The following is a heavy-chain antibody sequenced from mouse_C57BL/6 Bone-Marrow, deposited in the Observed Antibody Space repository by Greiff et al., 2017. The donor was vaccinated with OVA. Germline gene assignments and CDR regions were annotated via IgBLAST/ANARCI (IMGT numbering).Heavy chain of an antibody. J-gene: IGHJ4*01. CDR2: INYDGSST. CDR3: ARAGYDGYHYAMDY. Sequence: DVHLVESEGGLVQPGSSMKLSCTASGFTFSDYYMAWVRQVPEKGLEWVANINYDGSSTYYLDSLKSRFIISRDNAKNILYLQMSSLKSEDTATYYCARAGYDGYHYAMDYWGQGTSVTVSS. D-gene: IGHD2-3*01. V-gene: IGHV5-16*01. CDR1: GFTFSDYY.